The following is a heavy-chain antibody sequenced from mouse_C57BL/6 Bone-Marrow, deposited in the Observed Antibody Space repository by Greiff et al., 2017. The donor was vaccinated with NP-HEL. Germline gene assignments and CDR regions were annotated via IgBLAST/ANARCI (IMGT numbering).Heavy chain of an antibody. J-gene: IGHJ2*01. V-gene: IGHV1-81*01. CDR3: ARPNWDLDY. D-gene: IGHD4-1*02. CDR1: GYTFTSYG. CDR2: IYPRSGNT. Sequence: LEESGAELARPGASVKLSCKASGYTFTSYGISWVKQRTGQGLEWIGEIYPRSGNTYYNEKFKGKATLTADKSSSTAYMELRSLTSEDSAVYFCARPNWDLDYWGQGTTLTVSS.